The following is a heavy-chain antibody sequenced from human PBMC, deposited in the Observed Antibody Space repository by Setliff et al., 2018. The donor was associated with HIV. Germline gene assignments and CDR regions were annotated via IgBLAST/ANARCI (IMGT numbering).Heavy chain of an antibody. Sequence: NPSETLSLTCTVSGGSISSGSYYWSWIRQPAGKGLEWIGHIHTSGSSSYNPSLKSRVIISLDTSKNQISLKLNSVTAADMAVYYCARDATRGGDFDFWGQGTLVTVSS. J-gene: IGHJ4*02. CDR2: IHTSGSS. D-gene: IGHD1-26*01. CDR3: ARDATRGGDFDF. CDR1: GGSISSGSYY. V-gene: IGHV4-61*09.